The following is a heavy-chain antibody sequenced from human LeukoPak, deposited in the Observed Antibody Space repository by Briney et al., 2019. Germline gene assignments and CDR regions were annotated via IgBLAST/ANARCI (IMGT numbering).Heavy chain of an antibody. CDR3: AKDRDMVRGLLDY. D-gene: IGHD3-10*01. Sequence: PGGSLRLSCAASGFTFSSYGMSWVRQAPGKGLEWVSAISGSGGSTYYADSVKGRFTISRDNSKNTLYLQMNSLRAEDTAVYYCAKDRDMVRGLLDYWGQGTLVTVSS. CDR2: ISGSGGST. J-gene: IGHJ4*02. V-gene: IGHV3-23*01. CDR1: GFTFSSYG.